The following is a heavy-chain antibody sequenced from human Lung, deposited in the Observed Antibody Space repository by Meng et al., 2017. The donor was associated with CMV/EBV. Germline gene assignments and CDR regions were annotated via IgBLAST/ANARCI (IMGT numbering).Heavy chain of an antibody. V-gene: IGHV4-4*02. D-gene: IGHD6-19*01. CDR2: VYQSGST. Sequence: QEHRTGSGPGLVQPTATLALTCAAPGCSISISNWLSCAPLPPGKGLESIPEVYQSGSTNHNPSLKSRVTRSVEKSKNQFSLKLRPVTAADTDAYYCASFPPPAQQWLVTDYWGQGTLVTVSS. CDR3: ASFPPPAQQWLVTDY. CDR1: GCSISISNW. J-gene: IGHJ4*02.